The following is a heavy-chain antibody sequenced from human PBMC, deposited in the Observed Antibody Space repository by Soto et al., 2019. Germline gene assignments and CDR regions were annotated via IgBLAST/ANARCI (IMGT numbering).Heavy chain of an antibody. D-gene: IGHD2-2*01. CDR3: ARPYGPLLSTSWHSYALDI. CDR2: IDPSDSYT. CDR1: AYTFTNYW. V-gene: IGHV5-10-1*01. J-gene: IGHJ3*02. Sequence: GESLKISCKGSAYTFTNYWITWVRQMPGKGLEWMGRIDPSDSYTDYSPSFQGHVTISADKSITTAYLQWSSLKPSDTAMYYCARPYGPLLSTSWHSYALDIWGQGTMVT.